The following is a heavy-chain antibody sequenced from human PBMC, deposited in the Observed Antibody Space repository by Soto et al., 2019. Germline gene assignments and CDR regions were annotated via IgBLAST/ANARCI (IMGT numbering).Heavy chain of an antibody. CDR3: ERITTDSSSWVNGWFAL. J-gene: IGHJ5*02. D-gene: IGHD6-13*01. V-gene: IGHV1-2*02. CDR1: GYILTGYY. Sequence: QVQLVQSGAELKKPGPSVRVSCKASGYILTGYYIQWVRQAPGQGLEWMGWINPNSGDTNYAHKFQGRVTMTRDTSINPAYMELRRLRFDYTAMYYCERITTDSSSWVNGWFALWGRGTPVTVSS. CDR2: INPNSGDT.